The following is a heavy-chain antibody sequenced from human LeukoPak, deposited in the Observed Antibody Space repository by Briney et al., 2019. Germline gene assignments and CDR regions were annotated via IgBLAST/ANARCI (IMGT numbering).Heavy chain of an antibody. D-gene: IGHD3-22*01. V-gene: IGHV1-2*02. Sequence: DSVTLSCTASGYTFTSYYRHWVRQPPGRGLEWIGWINPNSGGTNYAPKFQGRVTMTRDTSISTAYMELSRLRADDTAVCYCARVCYCYDSSGYDLGYWGQGTLVTVSS. CDR1: GYTFTSYY. CDR3: ARVCYCYDSSGYDLGY. CDR2: INPNSGGT. J-gene: IGHJ4*02.